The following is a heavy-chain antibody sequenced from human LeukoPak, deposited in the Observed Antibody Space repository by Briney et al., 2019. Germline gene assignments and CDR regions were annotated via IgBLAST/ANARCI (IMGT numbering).Heavy chain of an antibody. Sequence: AGGSLRLSCAASGFTFSTYSMNWVRQAPGKGLEWVSSISSTGSYIYYSDSVKGRFTISRDNAKNSLYLQMDSLRAEDTAVYYCARVYTYVFDTGGYSGYWGQGTLVTVSS. V-gene: IGHV3-21*01. CDR3: ARVYTYVFDTGGYSGY. CDR2: ISSTGSYI. D-gene: IGHD2-8*02. CDR1: GFTFSTYS. J-gene: IGHJ4*02.